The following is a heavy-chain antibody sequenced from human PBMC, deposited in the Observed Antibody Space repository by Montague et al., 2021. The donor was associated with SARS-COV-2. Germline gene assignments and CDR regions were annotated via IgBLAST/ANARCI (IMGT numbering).Heavy chain of an antibody. Sequence: SETLSLTCTVSGDSISYFYWSWIRQPAGKGLEWIGRVSASGSTNYNPSLNSRVTISGDMSKNQFSLNVSSVTAADTAVYYCTRDPITGTTGTIYNYYGMDVWGQGTTVTVSS. CDR1: GDSISYFY. J-gene: IGHJ6*02. D-gene: IGHD1-20*01. CDR3: TRDPITGTTGTIYNYYGMDV. CDR2: VSASGST. V-gene: IGHV4-4*07.